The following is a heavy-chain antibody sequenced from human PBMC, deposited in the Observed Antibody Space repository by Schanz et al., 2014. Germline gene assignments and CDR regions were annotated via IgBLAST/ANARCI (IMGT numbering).Heavy chain of an antibody. CDR1: GFTFNSYS. V-gene: IGHV3-48*01. D-gene: IGHD4-4*01. CDR2: ISSTSSSK. J-gene: IGHJ6*02. Sequence: EVHLVESGGGLGQRGGSLIVSCEGSGFTFNSYSMNWVRQAPGKGLEWISYISSTSSSKDYADSVKGRFTISRDNSKNTVYLQMNILRAEDTAVYYCAKDQVTTLSRFGYYYGMDVWGQGTTVTVSS. CDR3: AKDQVTTLSRFGYYYGMDV.